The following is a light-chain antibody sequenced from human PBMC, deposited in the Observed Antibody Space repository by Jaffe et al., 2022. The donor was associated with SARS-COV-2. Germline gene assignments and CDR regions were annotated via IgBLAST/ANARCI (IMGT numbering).Light chain of an antibody. V-gene: IGKV3-20*01. CDR3: QQYADSLT. CDR2: GAS. CDR1: QSVSSNY. J-gene: IGKJ4*01. Sequence: EIVLTQSPGTLSLSPGERATLSCRASQSVSSNYLAWYQQKPGQAPRLLIYGASIRATGIPDRFSGSGSGTDFTLTISRLEPEDFAVYYCQQYADSLTFGGGTKVEIK.